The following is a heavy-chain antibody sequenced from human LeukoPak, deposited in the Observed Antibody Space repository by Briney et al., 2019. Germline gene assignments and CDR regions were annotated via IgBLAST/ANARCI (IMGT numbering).Heavy chain of an antibody. CDR1: GFTFSSYA. CDR3: ARQTRIVVVPAALDY. Sequence: GGSLRLSCAASGFTFSSYAMHWVRQAPGKGLEYVSAISSNGGSTFYANSVKGRFTISRDNSKNTLYLQMGSLRAEDMAVYYCARQTRIVVVPAALDYWGQGTLVTVSS. V-gene: IGHV3-64*01. D-gene: IGHD2-2*01. J-gene: IGHJ4*02. CDR2: ISSNGGST.